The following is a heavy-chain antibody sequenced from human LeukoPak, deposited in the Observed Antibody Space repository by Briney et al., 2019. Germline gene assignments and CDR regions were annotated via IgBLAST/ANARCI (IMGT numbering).Heavy chain of an antibody. D-gene: IGHD2-2*01. Sequence: ASVKVSCKASGYTFTDYFMHWVRQAPGQGLEWMGWINANSGGTNYAQNFQGKVTMTRDTSISTVYMELNRLRSDDTAVYYCARFRGSSNFDYWGQGTLVTVSS. CDR3: ARFRGSSNFDY. CDR1: GYTFTDYF. V-gene: IGHV1-2*02. CDR2: INANSGGT. J-gene: IGHJ4*02.